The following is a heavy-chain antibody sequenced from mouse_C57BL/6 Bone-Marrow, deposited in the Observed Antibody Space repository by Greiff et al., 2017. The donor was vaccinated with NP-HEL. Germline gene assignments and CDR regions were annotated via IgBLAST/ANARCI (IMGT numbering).Heavy chain of an antibody. J-gene: IGHJ2*01. V-gene: IGHV1-19*01. Sequence: EVKLVESGPVLVKPGASVKMSCKASGYTFTDYYMNWVKQSHGKSLEWIGVINPYNGGTSYNQKFKGKATLTVDKSSSTAYMELNSLTSEDSAVYYCARLREGDYWGQGTTLTVSS. CDR2: INPYNGGT. CDR3: ARLREGDY. CDR1: GYTFTDYY.